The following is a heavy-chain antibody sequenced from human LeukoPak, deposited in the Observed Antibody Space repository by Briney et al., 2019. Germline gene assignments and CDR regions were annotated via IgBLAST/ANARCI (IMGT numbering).Heavy chain of an antibody. V-gene: IGHV3-33*01. CDR1: GFTFSSNG. Sequence: GGSLRLSCAASGFTFSSNGMHWVRQAPGKGLEWVAVIWYDGSKKYYADPVKGRFTISRDNFKNTLDLQMDSLRAEDTAVYYCAASQGVGAAPFDYWGQGTLVTVSS. CDR3: AASQGVGAAPFDY. CDR2: IWYDGSKK. D-gene: IGHD2-15*01. J-gene: IGHJ4*02.